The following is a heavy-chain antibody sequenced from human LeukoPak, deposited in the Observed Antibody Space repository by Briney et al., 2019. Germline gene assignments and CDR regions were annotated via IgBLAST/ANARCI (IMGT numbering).Heavy chain of an antibody. CDR1: GECVSSKNGA. CDR2: AYYRSKWYT. J-gene: IGHJ4*02. CDR3: ARDVGTSGWHTFDY. D-gene: IGHD6-19*01. V-gene: IGHV6-1*01. Sequence: SQTLSLTCDISGECVSSKNGAWNWIRQSPSRGLEWLGRAYYRSKWYTDYAVSMNGRITISPDTSKNQFSLQLYSVTPDDTAVYYCARDVGTSGWHTFDYWGQGTLVTISS.